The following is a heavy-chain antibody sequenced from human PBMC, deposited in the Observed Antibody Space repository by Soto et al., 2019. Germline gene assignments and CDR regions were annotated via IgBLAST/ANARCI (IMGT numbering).Heavy chain of an antibody. CDR1: GFTFSSYW. J-gene: IGHJ6*02. Sequence: PVGSLRLSCAASGFTFSSYWMSWVRQAPGKGLEWVANIKQDGSEKYYVDSVKGRFTISRDNAKNSLYLQMNSLRAEDTAVYYCARFGELLWRTYYYYGMDVWGQGTTVTVSS. CDR3: ARFGELLWRTYYYYGMDV. D-gene: IGHD3-10*01. CDR2: IKQDGSEK. V-gene: IGHV3-7*01.